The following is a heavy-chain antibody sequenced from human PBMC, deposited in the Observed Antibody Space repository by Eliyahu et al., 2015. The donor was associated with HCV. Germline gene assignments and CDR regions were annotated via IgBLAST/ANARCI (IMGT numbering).Heavy chain of an antibody. V-gene: IGHV3-23*01. CDR2: ISGSGGST. CDR1: GFTFSSYA. Sequence: EVQLLESGGGLVQXGGSXRLSCXASGFTFSSYAMXWVRQAPGKGLGWVSAISGSGGSTYYADSVKGRFTISRDNSKNTLYLQMNSLRAEDTAVYYCAKEGREGATTGWLFDYWGQGTLVTVSS. CDR3: AKEGREGATTGWLFDY. D-gene: IGHD1-26*01. J-gene: IGHJ4*02.